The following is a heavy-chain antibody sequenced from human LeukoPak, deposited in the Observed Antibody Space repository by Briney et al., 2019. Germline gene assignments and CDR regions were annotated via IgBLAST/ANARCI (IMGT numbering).Heavy chain of an antibody. D-gene: IGHD5-12*01. V-gene: IGHV4-59*10. CDR1: GGSFSGYY. Sequence: SETLSLTCAVYGGSFSGYYWSWIRQPAGKGLEWIGRIYTSGSINYNPSLKSRVTMSVDTSKNQFSLKLSSVTAADTAVYYCARGGTIGYSGYDWSIRGWGQGTLVTVSS. CDR2: IYTSGSI. CDR3: ARGGTIGYSGYDWSIRG. J-gene: IGHJ4*02.